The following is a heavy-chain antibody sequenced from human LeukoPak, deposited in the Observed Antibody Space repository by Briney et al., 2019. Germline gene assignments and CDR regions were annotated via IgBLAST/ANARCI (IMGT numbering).Heavy chain of an antibody. CDR1: GGSISSSSYY. V-gene: IGHV4-39*07. CDR2: IYYSGST. D-gene: IGHD5-18*01. J-gene: IGHJ5*02. CDR3: ARAPGYSYGYGSGWFDP. Sequence: SETLSLTCTVSGGSISSSSYYWGWIRQPPGKGLEWIGSIYYSGSTYYNPSLKSRVTISVDTSKNQFSLKLSSVTAADTAVYYCARAPGYSYGYGSGWFDPWGQGTLVTVSS.